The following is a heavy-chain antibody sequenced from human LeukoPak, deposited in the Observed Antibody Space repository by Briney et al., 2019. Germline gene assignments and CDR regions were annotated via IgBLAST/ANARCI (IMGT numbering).Heavy chain of an antibody. Sequence: GESLRLSCTASGLNFSNAWMSWVRQAPRKGLEWVAGIINRTSRAATDYSAPVTGRSTISRDDSQNTLYLQMTSLKTEDTAVYYRTTYRYSYDVTGYSYFDYWGEGSPVTVSS. CDR1: GLNFSNAW. J-gene: IGHJ4*02. D-gene: IGHD3-22*01. CDR2: IINRTSRAAT. V-gene: IGHV3-15*01. CDR3: TTYRYSYDVTGYSYFDY.